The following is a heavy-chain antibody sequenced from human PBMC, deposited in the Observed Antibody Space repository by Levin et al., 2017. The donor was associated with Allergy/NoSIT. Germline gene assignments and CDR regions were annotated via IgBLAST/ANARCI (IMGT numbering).Heavy chain of an antibody. V-gene: IGHV4-34*01. CDR3: ARGSIAAAGTTYYYYGMDV. CDR2: INHSGST. J-gene: IGHJ6*02. CDR1: GGSFSGYY. Sequence: SETLSLTCAVYGGSFSGYYWSWIRQPPGKGLEWIGEINHSGSTNYNPSLKSRVTISVDTSKNQFSLKLSSVTAADTAVYYCARGSIAAAGTTYYYYGMDVWGQGTTVTVSS. D-gene: IGHD6-13*01.